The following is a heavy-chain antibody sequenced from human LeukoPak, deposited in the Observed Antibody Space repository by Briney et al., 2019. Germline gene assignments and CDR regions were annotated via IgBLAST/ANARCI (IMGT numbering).Heavy chain of an antibody. J-gene: IGHJ4*02. D-gene: IGHD5-18*01. CDR2: IRGKAYGGTT. V-gene: IGHV3-49*04. Sequence: PGGSLRLSCTASGFTFGDYAMSWVRQAPGKGLEWVGFIRGKAYGGTTEYAASVKGRFTISRDGSKSIAYLQMNSLKTEDTAVYYCTRDNDSGYSHGYLLPYWGQGTLVTVSS. CDR1: GFTFGDYA. CDR3: TRDNDSGYSHGYLLPY.